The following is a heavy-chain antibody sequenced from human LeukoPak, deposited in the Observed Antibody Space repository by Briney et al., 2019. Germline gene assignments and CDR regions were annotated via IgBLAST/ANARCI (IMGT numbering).Heavy chain of an antibody. CDR2: INAGNGNR. V-gene: IGHV1-3*01. CDR3: ARTTRSWYEDNDAFDI. Sequence: ASVKVSCKASAYSFTIYTIHWVRQAPGQRLEWMGWINAGNGNRRYSQNFQGRITITRDTSATTAYMELSSLRPEDTAVYYCARTTRSWYEDNDAFDIWAQGTTVTVSS. J-gene: IGHJ3*02. D-gene: IGHD6-13*01. CDR1: AYSFTIYT.